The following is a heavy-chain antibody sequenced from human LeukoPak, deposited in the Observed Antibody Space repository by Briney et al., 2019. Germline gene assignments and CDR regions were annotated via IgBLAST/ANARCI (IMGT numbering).Heavy chain of an antibody. CDR3: ARVSDISVAAYFDY. CDR1: GFTFSTYT. Sequence: GGSLRLSCAASGFTFSTYTMNWVRQAPGKGLEWVSFISTSSSYIYYVDSVKGRFTISRDNAKNSLYLQMNSLRAEDTALYYCARVSDISVAAYFDYWGQGTLVTVSS. V-gene: IGHV3-21*04. CDR2: ISTSSSYI. J-gene: IGHJ4*02. D-gene: IGHD6-19*01.